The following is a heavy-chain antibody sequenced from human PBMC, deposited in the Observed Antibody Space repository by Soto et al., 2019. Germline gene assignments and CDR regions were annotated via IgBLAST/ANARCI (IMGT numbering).Heavy chain of an antibody. CDR3: AKDNANWNYEVRPGGFDY. V-gene: IGHV3-23*01. D-gene: IGHD1-7*01. CDR2: ISAVGGST. CDR1: GFTFSSYA. Sequence: EVQLLESGGGLVQPGGSLRLSCAASGFTFSSYAMSWVRQAPGKGLEWVSGISAVGGSTYYADSVKGRFTISRDSSKNTLYLQMNSLRAEDTAVYYCAKDNANWNYEVRPGGFDYWGQGTLVTVSS. J-gene: IGHJ4*02.